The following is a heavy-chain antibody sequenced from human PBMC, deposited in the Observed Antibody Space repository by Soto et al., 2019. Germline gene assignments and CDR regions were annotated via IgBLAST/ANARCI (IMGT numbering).Heavy chain of an antibody. CDR3: AKDEYWESHFYYFMDL. Sequence: QVQLVESGGGVVQPGRSLRLSCEASGFTFSSYAMHWLRHAPGKGLEWVAVISHDGNVNYYSESVKGRFTMSRDNSKDTLYLQMDSLRTEDTAVYFCAKDEYWESHFYYFMDLWGKGTPVTVSS. J-gene: IGHJ6*03. CDR1: GFTFSSYA. CDR2: ISHDGNVN. D-gene: IGHD2-8*02. V-gene: IGHV3-30*18.